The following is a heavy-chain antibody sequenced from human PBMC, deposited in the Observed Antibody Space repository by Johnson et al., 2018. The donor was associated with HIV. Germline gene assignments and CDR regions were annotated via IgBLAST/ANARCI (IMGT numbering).Heavy chain of an antibody. CDR2: IGTAGDT. J-gene: IGHJ3*02. CDR3: ARGGSSGWSGFLAFEI. Sequence: VQLVESGGGLVQPGGSLRLSCAASGFSFSDYDMHWVRQLTGKSLEWVSAIGTAGDTFYPGSVKGRFTISRENPKNSLYLQMNSLRAGDTAIYYCARGGSSGWSGFLAFEIWGQGTMVTVSS. CDR1: GFSFSDYD. V-gene: IGHV3-13*01. D-gene: IGHD6-19*01.